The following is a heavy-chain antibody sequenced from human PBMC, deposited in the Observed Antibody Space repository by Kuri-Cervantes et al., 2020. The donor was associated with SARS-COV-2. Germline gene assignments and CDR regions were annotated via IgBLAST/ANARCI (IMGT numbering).Heavy chain of an antibody. J-gene: IGHJ4*02. CDR3: AKAPLLASSGSYCDY. Sequence: GESLKISCAASGFTFSSYGMHWVRQAPGKGLEWVAVISYGGSNKYYADSVKGRFTISRDNSKNTLYLQMNSLRAEDTAVYYCAKAPLLASSGSYCDYWGQGTLVTVSS. D-gene: IGHD1-26*01. CDR1: GFTFSSYG. CDR2: ISYGGSNK. V-gene: IGHV3-30*18.